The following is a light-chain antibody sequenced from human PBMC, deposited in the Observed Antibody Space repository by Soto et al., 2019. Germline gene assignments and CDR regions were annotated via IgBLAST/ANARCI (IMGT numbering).Light chain of an antibody. V-gene: IGLV2-14*03. CDR3: ASYTTRSTYV. CDR1: SSDSGAFNY. J-gene: IGLJ1*01. CDR2: DGS. Sequence: QSVLTQPASVSGSPGQSIAISCTGTSSDSGAFNYVSWYQQHPGKAPKFMIFDGSSRPSGVSDRFSGSKSGNTDSLTISGLQTEDEADYYCASYTTRSTYVFGPVTKVTVL.